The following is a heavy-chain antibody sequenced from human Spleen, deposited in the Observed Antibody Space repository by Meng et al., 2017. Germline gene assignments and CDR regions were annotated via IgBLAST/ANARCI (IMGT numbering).Heavy chain of an antibody. V-gene: IGHV1-69*13. J-gene: IGHJ6*02. CDR1: GGTFSTYT. CDR3: ARDTPYCTTGLCYGYYYYGMDV. D-gene: IGHD2-8*01. Sequence: SVKVSCKASGGTFSTYTITWVRQAPGQGLEWMGGIIPIFGTANYAQKFQGRVTITADESTSTAYMELSSLRSEDTAVYYCARDTPYCTTGLCYGYYYYGMDVWGQGTTVTVSS. CDR2: IIPIFGTA.